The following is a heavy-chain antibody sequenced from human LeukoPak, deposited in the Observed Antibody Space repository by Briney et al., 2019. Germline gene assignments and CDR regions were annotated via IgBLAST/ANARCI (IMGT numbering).Heavy chain of an antibody. V-gene: IGHV4-4*07. D-gene: IGHD3-3*01. Sequence: PSETLSLTCTVPDGSISSYTWTWIRQPAGKGLEWIGRIYSSGTTIYNPSLKSRVTMSVDTSKNQFSLNLSSVTAADTAVYYCARNYPEWSHLRYFHYYYVDVWSKGTTVTVSS. J-gene: IGHJ6*03. CDR3: ARNYPEWSHLRYFHYYYVDV. CDR2: IYSSGTT. CDR1: DGSISSYT.